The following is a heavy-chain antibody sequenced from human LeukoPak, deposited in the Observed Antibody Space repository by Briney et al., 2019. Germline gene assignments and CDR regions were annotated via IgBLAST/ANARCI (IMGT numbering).Heavy chain of an antibody. J-gene: IGHJ4*02. D-gene: IGHD3-10*01. V-gene: IGHV1-69*01. CDR1: GGTFSSYA. Sequence: SVKVSCKASGGTFSSYAISWVRQAPGQGLEWMGGIIAIFGTTNYAQKFQGRVTITADESTGTVCMELSSLISEDTAVYYCARDQYYKTSGGFDYWGQGTLVTVSS. CDR2: IIAIFGTT. CDR3: ARDQYYKTSGGFDY.